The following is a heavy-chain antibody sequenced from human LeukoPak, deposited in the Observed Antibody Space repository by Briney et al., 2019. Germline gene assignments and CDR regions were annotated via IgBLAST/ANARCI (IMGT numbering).Heavy chain of an antibody. CDR1: GGSISSSSYY. V-gene: IGHV4-39*07. CDR3: ARSWEGYASGSYYRSNFDY. Sequence: SETLSLTCTVSGGSISSSSYYWGWIRQPPGKGLEWIGSIYYSGSTYYNPSLKRRVTISVDTSKNQFSLKLSSVTAADTAVYYCARSWEGYASGSYYRSNFDYWGQGTLVTVSS. CDR2: IYYSGST. J-gene: IGHJ4*02. D-gene: IGHD1-26*01.